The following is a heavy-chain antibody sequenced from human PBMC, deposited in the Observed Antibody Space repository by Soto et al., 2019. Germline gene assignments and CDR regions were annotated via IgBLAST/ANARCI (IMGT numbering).Heavy chain of an antibody. J-gene: IGHJ4*02. CDR1: GGSVSSRGFY. CDR2: MAFDGRT. CDR3: ARGVIMKLVVQRDAPDKYYFDS. D-gene: IGHD3-22*01. Sequence: SETLSLTCSVSGGSVSSRGFYWTWIRQPPGKGLDWIGYMAFDGRTNYNPSLKSRVTISVDTSKNQFSLKLNSVTAADTAVYYCARGVIMKLVVQRDAPDKYYFDSWGQGTLVTVSS. V-gene: IGHV4-61*08.